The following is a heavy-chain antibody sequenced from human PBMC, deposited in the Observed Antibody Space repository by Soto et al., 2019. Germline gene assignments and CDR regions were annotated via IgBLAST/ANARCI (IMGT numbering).Heavy chain of an antibody. CDR3: ARLGGYCSSTSCYGYYGMDV. J-gene: IGHJ6*02. Sequence: SETLSLTCSVSGGSLSSGPYSWGWIRQPPGKGLEWIGTFYYSGSTHYNPSLASRVTISVDTSKNQFSLKVTSVTAADTAMYYCARLGGYCSSTSCYGYYGMDVWSQGTTVTVSS. D-gene: IGHD2-2*01. V-gene: IGHV4-39*01. CDR2: FYYSGST. CDR1: GGSLSSGPYS.